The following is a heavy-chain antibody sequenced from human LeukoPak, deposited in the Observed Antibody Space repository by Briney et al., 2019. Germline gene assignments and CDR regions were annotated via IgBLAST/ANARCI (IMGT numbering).Heavy chain of an antibody. D-gene: IGHD3-3*01. J-gene: IGHJ4*02. CDR1: GFTFSSYA. CDR2: ISGSGGST. Sequence: GGSLRLSCAASGFTFSSYAMSWARQAPGKGLEWVSAISGSGGSTYYADSVKGRFTISRDNSKNTLYLQMNSLRAEDTAVYYCAKTPHYDFWSGYTYFDYWGQGTLVTVSS. V-gene: IGHV3-23*01. CDR3: AKTPHYDFWSGYTYFDY.